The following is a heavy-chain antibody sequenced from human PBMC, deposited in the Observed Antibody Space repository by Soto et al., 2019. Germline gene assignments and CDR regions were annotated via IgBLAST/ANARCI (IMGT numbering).Heavy chain of an antibody. CDR3: SALYTGTLHDY. V-gene: IGHV4-34*01. Sequence: SETLSLTCAVYGGSASGYFWGWFRQPPGKGLEWIGEITHSGITKYDPSLKSRVTISSDTSQTQFSLSLISVTAADPALYFCSALYTGTLHDYWGQGTQVTVSS. CDR1: GGSASGYF. J-gene: IGHJ4*02. CDR2: ITHSGIT. D-gene: IGHD2-15*01.